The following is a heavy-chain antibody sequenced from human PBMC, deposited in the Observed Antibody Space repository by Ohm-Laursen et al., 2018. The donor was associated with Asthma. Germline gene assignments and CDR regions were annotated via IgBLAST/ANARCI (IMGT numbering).Heavy chain of an antibody. J-gene: IGHJ6*02. V-gene: IGHV3-7*05. CDR3: ARENNDILTGYYDYYYYYDMDV. CDR2: IKQDGSEK. D-gene: IGHD3-9*01. CDR1: GFTFSSYW. Sequence: SLRLSCTASGFTFSSYWMSWVRQAPGKGLEWVANIKQDGSEKYYVDSVKGRFTISRDNAKNSLYLQMNSLRAEDTAVYYCARENNDILTGYYDYYYYYDMDVWGQGTTVTVSS.